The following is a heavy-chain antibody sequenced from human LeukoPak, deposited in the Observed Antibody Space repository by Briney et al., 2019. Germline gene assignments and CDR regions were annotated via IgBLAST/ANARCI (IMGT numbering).Heavy chain of an antibody. Sequence: PGGSLRLSCAVTGFNLRTYWIHWVRHSPGRGLEWVARINGEGSRISYADSVRGRFTISRDNAKNTAYLQMNSLRAEDTALYYCARDPGYYYYGMGVWGQGTTVVVSS. CDR2: INGEGSRI. CDR1: GFNLRTYW. J-gene: IGHJ6*02. V-gene: IGHV3-74*01. CDR3: ARDPGYYYYGMGV.